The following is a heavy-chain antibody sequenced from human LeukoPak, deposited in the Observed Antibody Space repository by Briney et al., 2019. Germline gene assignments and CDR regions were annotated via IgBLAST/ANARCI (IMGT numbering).Heavy chain of an antibody. D-gene: IGHD3-22*01. CDR3: ARDRGHYYDSSGYYLDY. CDR2: INHSGST. J-gene: IGHJ4*02. V-gene: IGHV4-34*01. CDR1: GGSFSTYY. Sequence: SETLSLTCAVYGGSFSTYYWSWVRQPPGSGLEWIGEINHSGSTNYNPSLKSRVTVSIDTSKNQFSLKLSSVTAADTAVYYCARDRGHYYDSSGYYLDYWGQGTLVTVSS.